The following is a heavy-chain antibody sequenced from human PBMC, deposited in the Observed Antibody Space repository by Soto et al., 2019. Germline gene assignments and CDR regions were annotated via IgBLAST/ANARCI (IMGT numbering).Heavy chain of an antibody. CDR1: GGSISSGGYS. Sequence: QLQLQESGSRLVKPSQTLSLTCAVSGGSISSGGYSWSWIRQPPGKGLEWIGYIYHSGSTYYNPSLKSRVTISVDRSKNQFSLKLSSVTAADTAVYYCAGGPRGSYPGALDYWGQGTLVTVSS. D-gene: IGHD3-10*01. J-gene: IGHJ4*02. CDR2: IYHSGST. V-gene: IGHV4-30-2*01. CDR3: AGGPRGSYPGALDY.